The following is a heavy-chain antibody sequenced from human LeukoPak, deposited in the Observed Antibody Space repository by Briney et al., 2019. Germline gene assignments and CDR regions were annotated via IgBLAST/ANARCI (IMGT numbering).Heavy chain of an antibody. CDR3: AGQSRLGYCSGGSCYSQPFDP. V-gene: IGHV3-21*01. CDR2: ISSSSSYI. CDR1: GFTFSSYS. D-gene: IGHD2-15*01. Sequence: KTGGSLRLSCAASGFTFSSYSMNWVRQAPGKGLEWVSSISSSSSYIYYADSVKGRFTISRDNAKNSLYLQMNSLRAEDTAVYYCAGQSRLGYCSGGSCYSQPFDPWGQGTLVTVSS. J-gene: IGHJ5*02.